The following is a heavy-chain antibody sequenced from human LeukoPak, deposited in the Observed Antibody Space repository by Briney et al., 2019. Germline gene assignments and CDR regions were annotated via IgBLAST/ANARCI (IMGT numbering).Heavy chain of an antibody. Sequence: GASVKVSCKASGYTFTSYDINWVRQATGQGLEWMAWMNPNSGNTGYAQKFQGRVTITRNTSISTAYMELSSLRSEDTAVYYCARHAIVVVARFDYWGQGTLVTVSS. D-gene: IGHD2-21*01. V-gene: IGHV1-8*03. CDR3: ARHAIVVVARFDY. J-gene: IGHJ4*02. CDR1: GYTFTSYD. CDR2: MNPNSGNT.